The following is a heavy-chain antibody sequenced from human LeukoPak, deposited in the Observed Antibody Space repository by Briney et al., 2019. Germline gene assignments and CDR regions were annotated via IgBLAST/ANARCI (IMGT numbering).Heavy chain of an antibody. D-gene: IGHD1-20*01. CDR3: AKGALYNWNDV. CDR2: ISGSGGGT. J-gene: IGHJ4*02. Sequence: GGSLRLSCAAFGFTFSSYTMNWVRQAPGKGLEWVSGISGSGGGTYYADSVKGRFTISRDNSKNTLYLQMNSLRAEDTAVYYCAKGALYNWNDVWGQGTLVTVSS. V-gene: IGHV3-23*01. CDR1: GFTFSSYT.